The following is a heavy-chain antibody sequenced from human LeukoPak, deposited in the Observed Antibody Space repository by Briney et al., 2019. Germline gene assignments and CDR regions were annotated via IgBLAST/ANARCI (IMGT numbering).Heavy chain of an antibody. CDR1: GGSISSGSYY. J-gene: IGHJ5*02. CDR3: ARDEWLIFDP. CDR2: IYTSGST. V-gene: IGHV4-61*02. D-gene: IGHD5-12*01. Sequence: SETLSLTCTVSGGSISSGSYYWSWIRQPAGKGREWIGRIYTSGSTNYNPSLKSRVTMSVDTSRNQFSLKLSSVTAADTAVYYCARDEWLIFDPWGQGTLVTVSS.